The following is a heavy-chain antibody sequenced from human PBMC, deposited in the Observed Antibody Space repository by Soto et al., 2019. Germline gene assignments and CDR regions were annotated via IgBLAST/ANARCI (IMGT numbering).Heavy chain of an antibody. J-gene: IGHJ3*02. CDR2: IGGSGGST. CDR3: AKDLVGIVGVEDAFDI. Sequence: EVQLLESGGGLVQPGGSLRLSCAASGFTFRNYAMSWVRQAPGKGLEWVSAIGGSGGSTYYADSVKGRFTISRDNSKSTLYLQMNSLRAEDTAVDCCAKDLVGIVGVEDAFDIWGQGTMVTVSS. CDR1: GFTFRNYA. D-gene: IGHD1-26*01. V-gene: IGHV3-23*01.